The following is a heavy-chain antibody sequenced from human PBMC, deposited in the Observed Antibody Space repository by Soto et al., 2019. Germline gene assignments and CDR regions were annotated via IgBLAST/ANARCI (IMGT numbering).Heavy chain of an antibody. CDR3: ARDRSGIAVAGTMQWFDP. D-gene: IGHD6-19*01. V-gene: IGHV1-3*01. J-gene: IGHJ5*02. CDR1: GYTFTSYD. CDR2: INASSGNT. Sequence: ASVKVSCKASGYTFTSYDINWVRQATGQGLEWMGWINASSGNTKYSQKFQGRVTITRDTSTSTAYMELSSLRSEDTAVYYCARDRSGIAVAGTMQWFDPWGQGTLVTVSS.